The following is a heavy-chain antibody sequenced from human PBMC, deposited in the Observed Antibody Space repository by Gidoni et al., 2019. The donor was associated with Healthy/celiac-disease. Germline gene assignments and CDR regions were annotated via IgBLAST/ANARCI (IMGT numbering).Heavy chain of an antibody. CDR3: ARGHYWYFDL. CDR2: IYYSGST. Sequence: QVQLQESCPGLATPSETLSLPCPVSGGSISSYYWSWIRQPPGKGLEWIGYIYYSGSTNYNPSLKSRVTISVDTSKNQVSLKLSSVTAADTAVYYCARGHYWYFDLWGRGTLVTVSS. CDR1: GGSISSYY. J-gene: IGHJ2*01. V-gene: IGHV4-59*01.